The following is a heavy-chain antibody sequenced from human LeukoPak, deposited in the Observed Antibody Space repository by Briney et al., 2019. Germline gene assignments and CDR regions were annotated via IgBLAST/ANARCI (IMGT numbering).Heavy chain of an antibody. CDR2: IYYSGST. J-gene: IGHJ4*02. D-gene: IGHD6-13*01. V-gene: IGHV4-39*02. CDR1: GGSISSSSYY. CDR3: ARESVYSSSWYGFDY. Sequence: ASETLSLTCTVSGGSISSSSYYWGWIRQPPGKGLEWIGSIYYSGSTYYNPSLKRRVTISVDTSNNQFSLKLSSVTAADTAVYYCARESVYSSSWYGFDYWGQGTLVAVSS.